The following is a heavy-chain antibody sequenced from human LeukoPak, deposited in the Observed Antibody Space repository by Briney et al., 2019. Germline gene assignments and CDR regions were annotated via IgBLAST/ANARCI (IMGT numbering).Heavy chain of an antibody. J-gene: IGHJ6*02. CDR2: INPNSGGT. CDR3: ARDRGLWFGELQPDYGMDV. D-gene: IGHD3-10*01. CDR1: GYIFTDYY. V-gene: IGHV1-2*06. Sequence: ASVKVSCKAPGYIFTDYYMHWVRQAPGQGLEWMGRINPNSGGTNYAQKFQGRVTMTRDTSISTAYMELSRLRSDDTAVYYCARDRGLWFGELQPDYGMDVWGQGTTVTVSS.